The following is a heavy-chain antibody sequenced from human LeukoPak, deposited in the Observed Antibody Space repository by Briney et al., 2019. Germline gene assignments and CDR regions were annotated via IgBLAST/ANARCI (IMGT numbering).Heavy chain of an antibody. CDR1: GGSISSYY. J-gene: IGHJ5*02. Sequence: SETLSLTCTVSGGSISSYYWGWIRQPPGKGLEWIGSIYYSGSTYYNPSLKSRVTISVDTSKNQFSLKLSSVTAADTAVYYCARADVDTAMVIPWGQGTLVTVSS. CDR3: ARADVDTAMVIP. CDR2: IYYSGST. V-gene: IGHV4-39*01. D-gene: IGHD5-18*01.